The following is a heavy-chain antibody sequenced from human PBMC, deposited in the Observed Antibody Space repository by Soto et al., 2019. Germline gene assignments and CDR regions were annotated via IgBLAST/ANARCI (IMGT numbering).Heavy chain of an antibody. J-gene: IGHJ4*02. CDR1: GFAFSNYW. CDR3: AKGGTFRIVVGGFDD. D-gene: IGHD3-22*01. V-gene: IGHV3-7*01. CDR2: IKQDGSET. Sequence: GGSLRLSCAASGFAFSNYWMRWVRQAPGKGLEWVATIKQDGSETYYVDSVKGRFTISRDKAKHSLYLQMNSLRAEDTAVYHWAKGGTFRIVVGGFDDWGLGALVTVSS.